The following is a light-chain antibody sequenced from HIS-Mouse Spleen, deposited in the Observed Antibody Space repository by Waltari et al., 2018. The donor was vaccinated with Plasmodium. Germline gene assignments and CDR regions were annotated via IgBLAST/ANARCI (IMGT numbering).Light chain of an antibody. Sequence: DIQMTQSPSTLSASVGDRVTITFRASQIISSWLAWYQQKPGKAPKLLIYKASSLESGVPSRFSGSGSGTEFTLTISSLQPDDFATYDCQQYNSLLTFGGGTKVEIK. CDR1: QIISSW. CDR2: KAS. V-gene: IGKV1-5*03. J-gene: IGKJ4*01. CDR3: QQYNSLLT.